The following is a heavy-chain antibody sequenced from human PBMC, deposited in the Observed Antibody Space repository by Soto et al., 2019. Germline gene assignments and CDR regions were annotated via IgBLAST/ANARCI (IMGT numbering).Heavy chain of an antibody. Sequence: EVQLVESGGGLVKPGGSLRISCAASGFTFSNYGMNWVHQAPGKGLEWVSSISSGSSYIFYADSVKGRFTISRDNAENSLYLQMNSLTAEDSAVYYCARDPGSGWEYLQHWGQGTLVTVSS. CDR1: GFTFSNYG. V-gene: IGHV3-21*02. CDR3: ARDPGSGWEYLQH. J-gene: IGHJ1*01. D-gene: IGHD6-19*01. CDR2: ISSGSSYI.